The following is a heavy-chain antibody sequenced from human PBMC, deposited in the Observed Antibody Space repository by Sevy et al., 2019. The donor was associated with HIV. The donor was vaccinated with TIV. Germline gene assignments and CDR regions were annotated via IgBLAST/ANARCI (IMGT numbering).Heavy chain of an antibody. J-gene: IGHJ6*02. V-gene: IGHV3-30*02. CDR2: IRYDGSNK. D-gene: IGHD3-22*01. CDR1: GFTFSSYG. CDR3: AKEDANDSSGYYYAANDYYYYYGMDV. Sequence: GGSLRLSCAASGFTFSSYGMHWVRQAPGKGLEWVAFIRYDGSNKYYADSVKGRFTISRDNSKKTLYLQMNSLRAEDTAVYYCAKEDANDSSGYYYAANDYYYYYGMDVWGQGTTVTVSS.